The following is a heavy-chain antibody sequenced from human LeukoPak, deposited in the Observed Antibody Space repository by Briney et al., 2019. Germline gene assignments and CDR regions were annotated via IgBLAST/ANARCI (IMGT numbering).Heavy chain of an antibody. J-gene: IGHJ4*02. CDR3: ARDLFLRGATSGFDY. D-gene: IGHD1-26*01. CDR2: IKQDGSEK. Sequence: PGGSLRLSCAASGFSFSSYWMSWVCQAPGKGLEWVANIKQDGSEKYYVDSVKGRFTISRDNAKNSLYVQMNSLRAEDTAVYYCARDLFLRGATSGFDYWGQGTLVTVSS. V-gene: IGHV3-7*01. CDR1: GFSFSSYW.